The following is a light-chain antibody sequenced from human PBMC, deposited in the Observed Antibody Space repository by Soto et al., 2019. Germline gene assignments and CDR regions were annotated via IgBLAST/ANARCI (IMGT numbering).Light chain of an antibody. Sequence: DIQMTQSPSSLSASVGDRVTITCQASQDINNYLVWYQQKPGKAPKLLIFEASSSETGVPSRFSGAASGTDFTFTISSLQPEDIATYYCQQYDTLPPTFGQGTKLEIK. CDR3: QQYDTLPPT. V-gene: IGKV1-33*01. CDR2: EAS. J-gene: IGKJ2*01. CDR1: QDINNY.